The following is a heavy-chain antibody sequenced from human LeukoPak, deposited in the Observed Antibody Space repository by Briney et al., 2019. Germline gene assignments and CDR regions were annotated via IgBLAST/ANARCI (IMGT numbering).Heavy chain of an antibody. CDR1: GFTFDDYA. CDR3: AKGYSSSYTAYMDV. CDR2: ISWNSGSI. J-gene: IGHJ6*03. V-gene: IGHV3-9*03. Sequence: GGSLRLSCAASGFTFDDYAMHWVRQAPGKGLEWVSGISWNSGSIGYADSVKGRFTISRDNAKNSLFLQMNSLRAKDMAVYYCAKGYSSSYTAYMDVWGKGTTVTVSS. D-gene: IGHD6-6*01.